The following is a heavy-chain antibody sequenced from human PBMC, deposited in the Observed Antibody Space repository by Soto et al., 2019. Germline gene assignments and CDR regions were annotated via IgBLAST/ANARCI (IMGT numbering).Heavy chain of an antibody. Sequence: PVKVSCKASGGTFSSYTISWVRQAPGQGLEWMGRIIPILGIANYAQKFQGRVTITADKSTSTAYMELSSLRSEDTAVYYCARAPITMVQGVLNDYWGQGTLVTVSP. V-gene: IGHV1-69*02. CDR3: ARAPITMVQGVLNDY. D-gene: IGHD3-10*01. CDR2: IIPILGIA. J-gene: IGHJ4*02. CDR1: GGTFSSYT.